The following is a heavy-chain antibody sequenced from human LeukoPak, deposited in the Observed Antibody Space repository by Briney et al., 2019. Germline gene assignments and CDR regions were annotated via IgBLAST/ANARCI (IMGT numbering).Heavy chain of an antibody. D-gene: IGHD1-26*01. J-gene: IGHJ5*02. CDR1: GFTFSSYN. Sequence: PGGSLRLSCAASGFTFSSYNMNWVRQAPGKGLEWVSSISSSGSYMYYVDSVKGRFTISRDNAKKSLYLQMNSLRAEDTAVYYCARGDSGSYNWFDPWGQGTLVTVSS. CDR2: ISSSGSYM. CDR3: ARGDSGSYNWFDP. V-gene: IGHV3-21*01.